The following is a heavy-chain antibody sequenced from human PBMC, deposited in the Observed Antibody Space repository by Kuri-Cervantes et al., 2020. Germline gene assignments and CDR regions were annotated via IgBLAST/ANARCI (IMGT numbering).Heavy chain of an antibody. CDR2: IHGGGDNT. CDR3: AKGRYSSGSLFEF. CDR1: GFTLSSYA. V-gene: IGHV3-23*01. D-gene: IGHD6-19*01. J-gene: IGHJ4*02. Sequence: GGSLRLSCTAFGFTLSSYAMSWVRQAPGKGLEWVSGIHGGGDNTYYADSVKGRFTISRDNSKNTLFLHMDSLRAEDTAVYFCAKGRYSSGSLFEFWAQGSLVTVSS.